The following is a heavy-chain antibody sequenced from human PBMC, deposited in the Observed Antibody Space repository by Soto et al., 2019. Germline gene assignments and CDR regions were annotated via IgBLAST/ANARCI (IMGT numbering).Heavy chain of an antibody. CDR3: AIDKVGMVDY. CDR1: GYTFTSYD. Sequence: QLRLVQSGAEVKKPGASVKVSCKASGYTFTSYDINWVRQATGQGLEWMGWMNANSGNTGYAQKFQGRVTMTRNTSRSTAYMELSSMRSEDTAVYYCAIDKVGMVDYWGQETLVTVSS. CDR2: MNANSGNT. J-gene: IGHJ4*02. V-gene: IGHV1-8*01. D-gene: IGHD5-12*01.